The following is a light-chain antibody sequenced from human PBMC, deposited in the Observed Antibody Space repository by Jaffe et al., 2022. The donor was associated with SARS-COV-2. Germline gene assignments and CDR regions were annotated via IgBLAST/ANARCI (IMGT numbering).Light chain of an antibody. J-gene: IGKJ4*01. CDR1: QSVSSSY. V-gene: IGKV3-20*01. CDR3: QQYGSSTGLT. CDR2: GAS. Sequence: EIVLTQSPGTLSLSPGERATLSCRASQSVSSSYLAWYQQKAGQAPRLLIYGASSRATGISDRFSGSGSGTDFTLTITRLEPEDFAVYYCQQYGSSTGLTFGGGTKVEIK.